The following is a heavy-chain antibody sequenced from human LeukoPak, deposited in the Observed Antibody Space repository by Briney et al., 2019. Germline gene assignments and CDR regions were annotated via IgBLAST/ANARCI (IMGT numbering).Heavy chain of an antibody. D-gene: IGHD3-22*01. J-gene: IGHJ3*02. Sequence: GGSLRLSCVASVFTFSSYWISWVRQAPGKGLEWVANVKQDGSEKYYVDSVKGRFAISRDNSKNTLYLQMNSLRAEDTAVYYCANLNTRGRLTYYYDSSGYCYVDAFAIWGQWTMVTVSS. V-gene: IGHV3-7*01. CDR3: ANLNTRGRLTYYYDSSGYCYVDAFAI. CDR2: VKQDGSEK. CDR1: VFTFSSYW.